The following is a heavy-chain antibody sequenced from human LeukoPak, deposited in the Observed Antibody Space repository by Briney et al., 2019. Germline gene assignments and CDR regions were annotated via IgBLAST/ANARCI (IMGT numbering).Heavy chain of an antibody. D-gene: IGHD1-26*01. V-gene: IGHV3-30*18. Sequence: PGGSLRLSCAASGFTFSTYGMHWVRQAPGKRLEWVAVISHDGSNKYYADSVKGRFTISRDNSKNTLYLQMNSLRAEDTAVYYCAKDSRSGSYYFDYWGQGTLVAVSS. CDR2: ISHDGSNK. J-gene: IGHJ4*02. CDR1: GFTFSTYG. CDR3: AKDSRSGSYYFDY.